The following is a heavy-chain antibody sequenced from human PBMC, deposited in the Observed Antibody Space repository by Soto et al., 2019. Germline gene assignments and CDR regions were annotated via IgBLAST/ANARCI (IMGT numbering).Heavy chain of an antibody. CDR2: ISSNGGST. J-gene: IGHJ5*02. D-gene: IGHD1-26*01. CDR3: AREGYSGSFDP. V-gene: IGHV3-64*02. CDR1: GFTFSSYA. Sequence: GGSLRLPCAASGFTFSSYAMHWVRQAPGKGLEYVSAISSNGGSTYYADSVKGRFTISRDNSKNTLYLQMGSLRAEDMAVYYCAREGYSGSFDPWGQGTLVTVSS.